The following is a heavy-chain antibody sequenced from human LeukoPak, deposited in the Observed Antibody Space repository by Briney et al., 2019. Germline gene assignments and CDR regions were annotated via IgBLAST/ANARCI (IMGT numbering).Heavy chain of an antibody. J-gene: IGHJ5*02. CDR3: AREFYYYDSSGDNWFDP. CDR1: GVSISSYY. Sequence: PSETLSLTRSVSGVSISSYYWTWIRLPAGKGLEWIGRIYSGGSTNYNPSLKSRVTMSVDTSKNQFSLRLTSVTAADTAFYYCAREFYYYDSSGDNWFDPWGQGPLVSVSS. D-gene: IGHD3-22*01. V-gene: IGHV4-4*07. CDR2: IYSGGST.